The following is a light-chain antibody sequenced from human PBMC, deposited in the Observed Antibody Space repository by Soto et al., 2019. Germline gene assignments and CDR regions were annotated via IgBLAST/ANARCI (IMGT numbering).Light chain of an antibody. V-gene: IGKV1-9*01. Sequence: IQLTQSPSSLSASVGDRVTITCRASQGISTYLAWYQQKPGKAPNLLIYVASTLQSGVPSRFSGSGSGTDFTLTISSLQPEDFATYYCQQRNSYTLTCGGGTKVDIK. J-gene: IGKJ4*02. CDR2: VAS. CDR1: QGISTY. CDR3: QQRNSYTLT.